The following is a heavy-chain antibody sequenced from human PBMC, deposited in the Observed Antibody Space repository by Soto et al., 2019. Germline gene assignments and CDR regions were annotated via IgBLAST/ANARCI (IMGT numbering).Heavy chain of an antibody. CDR2: IYYSGST. Sequence: QVQLQESGPGLVKPSQTLSLTCTVSGGSISSGGYYWSWIRQHPGKGLEWIGYIYYSGSTHYNPSLRRRVTISVDTSKNQLALKLSSVTAADTAVYYCAREMGSSGLAGYWGQGTLVTVSS. J-gene: IGHJ4*02. V-gene: IGHV4-31*03. CDR3: AREMGSSGLAGY. CDR1: GGSISSGGYY. D-gene: IGHD6-6*01.